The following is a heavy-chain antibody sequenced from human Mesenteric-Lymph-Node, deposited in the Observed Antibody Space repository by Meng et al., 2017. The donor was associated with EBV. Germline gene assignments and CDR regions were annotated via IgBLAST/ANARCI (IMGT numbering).Heavy chain of an antibody. V-gene: IGHV4-4*02. CDR1: SGSISSSNW. J-gene: IGHJ4*02. D-gene: IGHD3-22*01. CDR2: IYHNGNT. Sequence: VQLQESGPGLVKPSVTLSLTCAVSSGSISSSNWWSWVRQPPGKGLEWIGEIYHNGNTNYNPSLKNRVTISVDKSKNQFSLKLNSVTAADTAVYYCARADSSGPWHFDYWGQGTLVTVSS. CDR3: ARADSSGPWHFDY.